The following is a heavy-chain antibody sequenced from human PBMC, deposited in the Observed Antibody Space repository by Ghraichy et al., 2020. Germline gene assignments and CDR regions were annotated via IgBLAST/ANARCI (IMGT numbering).Heavy chain of an antibody. Sequence: GGSLRLSCAASGFTFSSYGMHWVRQAPGKGLEWVAVIWYDGSNKYYADSVKGRFTISRDNSKNTLYLQMNSLRAEDTAVYYCARDGVVVVAASLFYYGMDVWGQGTTVTVSS. CDR1: GFTFSSYG. D-gene: IGHD2-15*01. CDR2: IWYDGSNK. V-gene: IGHV3-33*01. CDR3: ARDGVVVVAASLFYYGMDV. J-gene: IGHJ6*02.